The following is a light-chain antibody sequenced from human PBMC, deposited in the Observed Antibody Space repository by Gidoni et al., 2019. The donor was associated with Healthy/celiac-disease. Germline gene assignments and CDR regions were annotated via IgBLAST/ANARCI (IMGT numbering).Light chain of an antibody. Sequence: DIQMTQSPSSRSASVGDRVTITCRASQSISSYLNWYQQKPGKAPKLLIYAASSLQSGVPSRFSGSGSGTDFTLTISSLQPEDFATYYCQQSYSTPNTFGQGTKLEIK. CDR2: AAS. CDR3: QQSYSTPNT. CDR1: QSISSY. J-gene: IGKJ2*01. V-gene: IGKV1-39*01.